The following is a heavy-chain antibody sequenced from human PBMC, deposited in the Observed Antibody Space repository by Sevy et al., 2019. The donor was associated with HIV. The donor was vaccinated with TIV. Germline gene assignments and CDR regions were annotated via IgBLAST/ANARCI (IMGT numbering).Heavy chain of an antibody. CDR3: ARGHGGNGPGPDDAFDI. Sequence: GGSLRLSCAASGFTFSRYDMHWVRQVPGKGLERVAAIGTLHDTFYADSVKGRFTISREKATQSLFLQMNSLRVGDTAVYYYARGHGGNGPGPDDAFDIWGQGTMVTVSS. CDR2: IGTLHDT. D-gene: IGHD3-10*01. V-gene: IGHV3-13*01. J-gene: IGHJ3*02. CDR1: GFTFSRYD.